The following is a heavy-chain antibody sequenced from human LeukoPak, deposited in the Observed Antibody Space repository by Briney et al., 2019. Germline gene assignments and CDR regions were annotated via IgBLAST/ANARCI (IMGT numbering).Heavy chain of an antibody. Sequence: GGSLRLSCAASGFTFSSYEMNWVRQAPGKWLEWVSYISSSGSTIYYADSVKGRFTISRDNAKNSLYLQMNSLRAEDTAVYYCARVSGVAIPLYYFDYWGQGTLVTVSS. D-gene: IGHD3-3*01. V-gene: IGHV3-48*03. J-gene: IGHJ4*02. CDR1: GFTFSSYE. CDR3: ARVSGVAIPLYYFDY. CDR2: ISSSGSTI.